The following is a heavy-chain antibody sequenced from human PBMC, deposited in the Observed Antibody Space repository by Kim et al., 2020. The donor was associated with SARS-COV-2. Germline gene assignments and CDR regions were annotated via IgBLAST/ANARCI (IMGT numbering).Heavy chain of an antibody. CDR3: ARGRYSSGWYATPLGYFDY. D-gene: IGHD6-19*01. CDR1: GGSFSGYY. V-gene: IGHV4-34*01. J-gene: IGHJ4*02. Sequence: SETLSLTCAVYGGSFSGYYWSWIRQPPGKGLEWIGEINHSGSTNYNPSLKSRVTISVDTSKNQFSLKLSSVTAADTAVYYCARGRYSSGWYATPLGYFDYWGQGTLVTVSS. CDR2: INHSGST.